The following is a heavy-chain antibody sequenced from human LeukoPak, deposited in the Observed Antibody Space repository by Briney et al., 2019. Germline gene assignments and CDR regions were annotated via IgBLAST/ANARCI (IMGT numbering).Heavy chain of an antibody. J-gene: IGHJ4*02. CDR1: GFTFNTYD. V-gene: IGHV3-23*01. CDR3: ARGGTLVRGGDPFDY. D-gene: IGHD3-10*01. CDR2: LSGSGDRT. Sequence: GGTLRLSCAASGFTFNTYDMSWVRQSPVKGLEWVSGLSGSGDRTYYTDSVKGRFTISRDNSKNTVYLQMNTLRAEDTALYYCARGGTLVRGGDPFDYWGQGTLVTVSS.